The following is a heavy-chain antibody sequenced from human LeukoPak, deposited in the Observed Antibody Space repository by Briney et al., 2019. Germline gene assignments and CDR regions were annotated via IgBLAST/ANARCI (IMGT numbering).Heavy chain of an antibody. CDR3: ARDFRNTDILTGYYTSAFDI. V-gene: IGHV3-30-3*01. J-gene: IGHJ3*02. D-gene: IGHD3-9*01. Sequence: GGSLRLSCAASGFTFSSYTMHWVRQAPGKGLEWVALISYDVSNKYYADSVKGRFTISRDNSKNTLYLQMNSLRAEDTAVYYCARDFRNTDILTGYYTSAFDIWGQGTMVTVSS. CDR1: GFTFSSYT. CDR2: ISYDVSNK.